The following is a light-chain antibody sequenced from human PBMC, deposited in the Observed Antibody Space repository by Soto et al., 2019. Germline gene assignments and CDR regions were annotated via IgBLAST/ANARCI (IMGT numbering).Light chain of an antibody. CDR2: AAS. CDR1: QTISSS. J-gene: IGKJ5*01. V-gene: IGKV1-12*01. CDR3: QQSNSFPPT. Sequence: DIQMTQSPSSVSASVGDRVTISCRAIQTISSSLAWYQQKPGQAPKLLIYAASKLQIGVPARFCGSGSATDFTLTISSLQPEDFATYYCQQSNSFPPTFGQGTRLDIK.